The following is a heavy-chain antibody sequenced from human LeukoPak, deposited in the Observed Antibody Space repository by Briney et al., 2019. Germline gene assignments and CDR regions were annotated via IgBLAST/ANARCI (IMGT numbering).Heavy chain of an antibody. Sequence: PSETLSLTCSVSGGSISPYYWSWIRQPPGKGLEYTAYIHYSGSTNYNPSLKSRVTISVDTSKNQFSLKLSSVTAADTAYYYCARHLRGSHFDYWGQGTLVTVSS. CDR1: GGSISPYY. V-gene: IGHV4-59*08. D-gene: IGHD5-24*01. J-gene: IGHJ4*02. CDR3: ARHLRGSHFDY. CDR2: IHYSGST.